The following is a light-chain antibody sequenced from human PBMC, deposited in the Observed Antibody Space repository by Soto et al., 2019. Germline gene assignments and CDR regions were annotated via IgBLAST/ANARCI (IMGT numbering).Light chain of an antibody. J-gene: IGKJ2*01. CDR1: ESVRSTN. V-gene: IGKV3-20*01. Sequence: EIVLTQSPGTLSLSPGERATLSCRASESVRSTNLAWYQHKPGQAPRLLIYGASSRATSIPDRFSASGSGTDFTLPISRLEPEDFAVYYCQQYASPYTFGQGTKLEIK. CDR2: GAS. CDR3: QQYASPYT.